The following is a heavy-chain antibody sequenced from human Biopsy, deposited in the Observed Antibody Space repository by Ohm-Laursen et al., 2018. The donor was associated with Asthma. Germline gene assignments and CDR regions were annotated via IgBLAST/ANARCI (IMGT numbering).Heavy chain of an antibody. CDR3: ARAVDYSHYYGIDV. J-gene: IGHJ6*02. D-gene: IGHD3-10*01. CDR2: ISVYNGNT. Sequence: ASVKVSCNTPGYTFNSAGITWVRQAPGQGLEWMGWISVYNGNTKVAQKLQDRVTMITDTSTSTAYMELRSLRSDDTAVYFRARAVDYSHYYGIDVWGQGTTVTVS. CDR1: GYTFNSAG. V-gene: IGHV1-18*01.